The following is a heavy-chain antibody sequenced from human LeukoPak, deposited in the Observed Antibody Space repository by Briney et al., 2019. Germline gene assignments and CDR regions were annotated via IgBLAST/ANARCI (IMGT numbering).Heavy chain of an antibody. CDR3: ARGGHIVVVPAAIYYYYGMDV. CDR1: GYTFTSYY. CDR2: MNPNSGNT. V-gene: IGHV1-8*02. J-gene: IGHJ6*02. Sequence: ASVKVSCKASGYTFTSYYMHWVRQAPGQGLEWMGWMNPNSGNTGYAQKFQGRVTMTRNTSISTAYMELSSLRSEDTAVYYCARGGHIVVVPAAIYYYYGMDVWGQGTTVTVSS. D-gene: IGHD2-2*01.